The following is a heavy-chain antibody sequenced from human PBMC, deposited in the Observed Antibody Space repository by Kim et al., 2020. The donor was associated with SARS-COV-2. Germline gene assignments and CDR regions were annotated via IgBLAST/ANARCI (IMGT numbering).Heavy chain of an antibody. CDR3: ARDRADYSGSYYYYYGMDV. V-gene: IGHV3-30*07. D-gene: IGHD1-26*01. Sequence: GRFTISRDNSKNTLYLQMNSLRAEDTAVYYCARDRADYSGSYYYYYGMDVWGQGTTVTVSS. J-gene: IGHJ6*02.